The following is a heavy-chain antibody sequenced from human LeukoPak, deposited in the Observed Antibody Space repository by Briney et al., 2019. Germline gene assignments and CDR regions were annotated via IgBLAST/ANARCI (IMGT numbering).Heavy chain of an antibody. CDR2: INHSGST. CDR1: GGSFSGYY. J-gene: IGHJ6*02. CDR3: ARGLVGTIFGVVRPGSTGMDV. Sequence: ASETLSLTCAVYGGSFSGYYWSWIRQPPGKGLEWIGEINHSGSTNYNPSLKSRVTISVDTSKNQFSLKLSSVTAADTAVYYCARGLVGTIFGVVRPGSTGMDVWGQGTTVTVSS. D-gene: IGHD3-3*01. V-gene: IGHV4-34*01.